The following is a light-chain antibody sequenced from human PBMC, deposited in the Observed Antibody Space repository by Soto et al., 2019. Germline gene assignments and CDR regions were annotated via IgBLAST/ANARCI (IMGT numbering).Light chain of an antibody. Sequence: EIVLTQSPGTLSLSPGERGTLSCRASQSVTSNYLAWYQQKPGQAPRLLIYGASSRVTGIPDRFRGSGSGTEFTLTINRLEPEDFAVYYCQQYGSSPLTFGQGTKVEIK. J-gene: IGKJ1*01. CDR2: GAS. CDR1: QSVTSNY. CDR3: QQYGSSPLT. V-gene: IGKV3-20*01.